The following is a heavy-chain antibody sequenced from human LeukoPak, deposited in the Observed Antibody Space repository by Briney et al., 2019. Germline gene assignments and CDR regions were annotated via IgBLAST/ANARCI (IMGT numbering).Heavy chain of an antibody. D-gene: IGHD3-22*01. Sequence: GGSLRLSCAACGFTFDDYGMSWVRQAPGKGLEWVSGINWSGGSTGYADSVKGRFTISRDNAKNSLYLQMNSLRAEDTALYYCARASHYSDSSDYPDYWGQGTLVTVSS. CDR3: ARASHYSDSSDYPDY. CDR1: GFTFDDYG. CDR2: INWSGGST. V-gene: IGHV3-20*04. J-gene: IGHJ4*02.